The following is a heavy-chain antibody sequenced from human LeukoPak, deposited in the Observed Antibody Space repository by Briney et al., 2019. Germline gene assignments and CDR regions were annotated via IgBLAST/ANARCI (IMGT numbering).Heavy chain of an antibody. V-gene: IGHV4-31*03. CDR3: AREDGSGSYGFDY. D-gene: IGHD3-10*01. CDR1: GGSISSGGYY. CDR2: IYYSGST. J-gene: IGHJ4*02. Sequence: PSQTLSLTCTVSGGSISSGGYYWSWLRQHPGKGLEWIGYIYYSGSTYYNPSLKSRVTISVDTSKNQFSLKLSSVTAADTAVYYCAREDGSGSYGFDYWGQGTLVTVSS.